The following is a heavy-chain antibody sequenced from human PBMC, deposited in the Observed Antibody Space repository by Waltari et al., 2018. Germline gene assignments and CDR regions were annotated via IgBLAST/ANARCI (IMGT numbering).Heavy chain of an antibody. D-gene: IGHD3-10*01. CDR1: GYTFTSYY. V-gene: IGHV1-46*01. CDR3: ARQVMVRGVIITLDY. Sequence: QVQLVQSGAEVKKPGASVKVSCKASGYTFTSYYMHWVRQAPGQGLEWMGISNPSGGSTSYAQKFQGRGTRTRDTSTSTVYMELSSLRSEDTAVYYCARQVMVRGVIITLDYWGQGTLVTVSS. CDR2: SNPSGGST. J-gene: IGHJ4*02.